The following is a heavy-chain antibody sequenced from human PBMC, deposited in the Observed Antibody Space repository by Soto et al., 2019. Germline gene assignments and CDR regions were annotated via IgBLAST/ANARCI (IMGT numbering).Heavy chain of an antibody. CDR2: VIPIFGTA. V-gene: IGHV1-69*01. CDR3: AIPVWFGEFLNWFDP. Sequence: QVQLVQSGAEVKKPGSSVKVSCKASGGTFSSYAISWVRQAPGQGLEWMGGVIPIFGTANYAQKVQGRVTITADESTSTAYMELSSLRSEATAVSYCAIPVWFGEFLNWFDPWGQGTLVTVSS. D-gene: IGHD3-10*01. CDR1: GGTFSSYA. J-gene: IGHJ5*02.